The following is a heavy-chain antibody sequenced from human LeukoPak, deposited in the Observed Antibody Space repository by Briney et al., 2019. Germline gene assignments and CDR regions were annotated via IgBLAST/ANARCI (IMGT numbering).Heavy chain of an antibody. J-gene: IGHJ4*02. CDR3: ARDSSPFDY. CDR2: IYQSGST. V-gene: IGHV4-59*12. CDR1: GGSISSYY. Sequence: SETLSLTCTVSGGSISSYYWSWIRQPPGKGPEWIGSIYQSGSTLYNPSLRSRLTISVDTSKNQFSLKLYSVTAADTAVYYCARDSSPFDYWGQGTLVTVSS.